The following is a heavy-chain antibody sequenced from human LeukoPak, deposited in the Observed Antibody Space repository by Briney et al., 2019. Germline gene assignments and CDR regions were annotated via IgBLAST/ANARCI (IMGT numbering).Heavy chain of an antibody. CDR2: IGSSGSPT. CDR1: GFAFSSYN. J-gene: IGHJ6*02. D-gene: IGHD3-22*01. Sequence: GGSLRLSCAASGFAFSSYNMNWVRQAPGKGLEWISYIGSSGSPTHYADSVGGRFTISRDNAKNSLYLQMNSLRDEDTAVYFCARRPYSDTSGRLSDVWGQGTTVTVPS. V-gene: IGHV3-48*02. CDR3: ARRPYSDTSGRLSDV.